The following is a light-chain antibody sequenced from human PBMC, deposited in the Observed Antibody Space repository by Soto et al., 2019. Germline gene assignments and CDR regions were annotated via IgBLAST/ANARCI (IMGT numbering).Light chain of an antibody. Sequence: DIQMTQSPSTLSASVGDTVTVTCRASQSVSGWLAWYQQKPGEAPKLLIYDASNLETGVPSRFSGSGSGTDFTFTISSLQPEDIATYYCQQYDNLPLTFGGGTKVDI. CDR2: DAS. V-gene: IGKV1-33*01. CDR1: QSVSGW. CDR3: QQYDNLPLT. J-gene: IGKJ4*01.